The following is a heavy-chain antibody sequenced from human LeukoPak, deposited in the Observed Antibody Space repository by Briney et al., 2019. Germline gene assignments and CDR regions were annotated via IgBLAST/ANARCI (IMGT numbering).Heavy chain of an antibody. V-gene: IGHV4-38-2*01. CDR1: GYSISSGYY. Sequence: SETLSLTCAVPGYSISSGYYWGWIRQPPGKGLEWIGSIYHSGSTYYNPSLKSRVTISVDTSKNQFSLKLSSVTAADTAVYYCARHGVPGIAVAGVHWFDPWGQGTLVTVSS. CDR3: ARHGVPGIAVAGVHWFDP. D-gene: IGHD6-19*01. J-gene: IGHJ5*02. CDR2: IYHSGST.